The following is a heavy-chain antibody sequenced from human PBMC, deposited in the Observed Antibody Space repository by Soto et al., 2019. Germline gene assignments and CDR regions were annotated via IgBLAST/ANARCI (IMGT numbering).Heavy chain of an antibody. J-gene: IGHJ4*02. CDR1: GYSFTSYW. Sequence: GESLKISCKGSGYSFTSYWIGWVRQMPGKGLEWMGIIYPGDSDTRYSQSFQGQVTVSADKSIITAYLQWSSLKASDTAMYYCARRSYCGGDCYTYYFDYWGQGALVTVSS. CDR2: IYPGDSDT. CDR3: ARRSYCGGDCYTYYFDY. D-gene: IGHD2-21*02. V-gene: IGHV5-51*01.